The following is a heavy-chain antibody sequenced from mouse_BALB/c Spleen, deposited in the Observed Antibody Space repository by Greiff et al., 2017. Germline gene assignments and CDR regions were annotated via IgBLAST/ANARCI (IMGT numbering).Heavy chain of an antibody. CDR3: ARQGPYDPWFAY. D-gene: IGHD2-3*01. CDR1: GFTFSSYG. V-gene: IGHV5-6*01. CDR2: ISSGGSYT. J-gene: IGHJ3*01. Sequence: EVQGVESGGDLVKPGGSLKLSCAASGFTFSSYGMSWVRQTPDKRLEWVATISSGGSYTYYPDSVKGRFTISRDNAKNTLYLQMSSLKSEDTAMYYCARQGPYDPWFAYWGQGTLVTVSA.